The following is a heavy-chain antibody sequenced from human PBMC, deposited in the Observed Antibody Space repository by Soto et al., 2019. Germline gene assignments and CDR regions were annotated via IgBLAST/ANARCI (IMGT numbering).Heavy chain of an antibody. CDR3: ARDGSSTSCYY. CDR2: IIPIFGTA. V-gene: IGHV1-69*05. CDR1: GGTFSSYA. D-gene: IGHD2-2*01. J-gene: IGHJ4*02. Sequence: GASVKVSCKASGGTFSSYAISWVRQAPGQGLEWMGGIIPIFGTANYAQKFQGRVTMTTDTSTSTAYMELRSLRSDDTAVYYCARDGSSTSCYYWGQGTQVTVSS.